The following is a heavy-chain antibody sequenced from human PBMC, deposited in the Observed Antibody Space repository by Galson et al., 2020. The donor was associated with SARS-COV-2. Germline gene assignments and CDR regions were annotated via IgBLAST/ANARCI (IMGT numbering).Heavy chain of an antibody. CDR1: GYTFTSYG. D-gene: IGHD2-2*01. Sequence: ASVKVSCKASGYTFTSYGISWVRQAPGQGLAWIGWITASTGHTTYAQKLQGRVTMTTDTSTSTAYMELRSLRSDDTVVYYCARGLTYCSSTSCSDAFDIWGQGTMVTVSS. J-gene: IGHJ3*02. V-gene: IGHV1-18*01. CDR3: ARGLTYCSSTSCSDAFDI. CDR2: ITASTGHT.